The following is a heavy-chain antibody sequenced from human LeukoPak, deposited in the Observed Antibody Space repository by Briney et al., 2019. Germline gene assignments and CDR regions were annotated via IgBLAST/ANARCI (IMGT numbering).Heavy chain of an antibody. CDR2: ISAYNGNT. D-gene: IGHD3-9*01. CDR3: ARDGGQSYDILSGYYNNDWFDP. J-gene: IGHJ5*02. V-gene: IGHV1-18*01. Sequence: VASVKVSCKASGYTFTSYGINWVRQAPGQGPEWMGWISAYNGNTVYAQYLQGRVTMTTDTSTSTAYMELRSLRSDDTAVYYCARDGGQSYDILSGYYNNDWFDPWGQGTLVTVSS. CDR1: GYTFTSYG.